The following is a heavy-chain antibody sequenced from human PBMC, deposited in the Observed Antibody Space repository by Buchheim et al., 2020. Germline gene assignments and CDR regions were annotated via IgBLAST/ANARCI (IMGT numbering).Heavy chain of an antibody. Sequence: EVQLLASGGGLVQPGGSLRLSCAASGFTSGSYAMAWVRQAPGQGLEWVASIGGSGDKTYYRDSVKGRLTISRDSSKNTLYPQMNSLRVEDTALYFCAKGRGFDRWGQGT. CDR3: AKGRGFDR. CDR1: GFTSGSYA. J-gene: IGHJ4*02. CDR2: IGGSGDKT. V-gene: IGHV3-23*01.